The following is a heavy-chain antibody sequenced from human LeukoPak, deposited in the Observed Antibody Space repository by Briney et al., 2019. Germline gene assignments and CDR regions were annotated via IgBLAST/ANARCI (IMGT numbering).Heavy chain of an antibody. V-gene: IGHV3-49*04. D-gene: IGHD2-15*01. CDR3: TRETTPYY. J-gene: IGHJ4*02. CDR2: IRSEAYGGTT. Sequence: PGGSLRLSCAASGFTFSSYSMNWVRQAPGKGLEWVGFIRSEAYGGTTEYAASVKGRFTISREDSESIAYLQMNSLKTEDTAVYYCTRETTPYYWGQGTLVTVSS. CDR1: GFTFSSYS.